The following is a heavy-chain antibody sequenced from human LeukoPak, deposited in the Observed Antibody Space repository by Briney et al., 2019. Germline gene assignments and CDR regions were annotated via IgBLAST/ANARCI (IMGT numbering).Heavy chain of an antibody. CDR3: ARSDYYDSSGYPKGDWFDP. J-gene: IGHJ5*02. D-gene: IGHD3-22*01. CDR2: IYYSGST. Sequence: SETLSLTCAVSGGSISSYYWSWIRQPPGKGLEWIGYIYYSGSTNYNPSLKSRVTISVDTSKNQFSLKLSSVTAADTAVYYCARSDYYDSSGYPKGDWFDPWGQGTLVTVSS. V-gene: IGHV4-59*01. CDR1: GGSISSYY.